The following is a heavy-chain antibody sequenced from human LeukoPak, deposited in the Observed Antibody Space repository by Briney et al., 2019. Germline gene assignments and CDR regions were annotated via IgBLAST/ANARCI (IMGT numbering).Heavy chain of an antibody. V-gene: IGHV1-8*03. Sequence: ASVKVSCKASGYTFTSYDINWVRQATGQGPEWMGWMNPNSGNTGYAQKFQGRVTITRNTSISTAYMELSSLRSEDTAVYYCARGRVYYYYMDVWGKGTTVTVSS. CDR3: ARGRVYYYYMDV. J-gene: IGHJ6*03. CDR2: MNPNSGNT. CDR1: GYTFTSYD.